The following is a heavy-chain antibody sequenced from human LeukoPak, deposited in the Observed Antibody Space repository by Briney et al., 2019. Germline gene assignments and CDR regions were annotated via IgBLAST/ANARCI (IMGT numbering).Heavy chain of an antibody. J-gene: IGHJ3*02. Sequence: GRSLRLTCAASGFTVDDYARHCVRQDQGKGRVGVSGLSGYSGSIGYADSVKGRFTASRANAKASLHRQMNSLRAGDRALLDCATALSKCELLRVCAFDTWGQGTMVTVSS. V-gene: IGHV3-9*01. CDR2: LSGYSGSI. CDR1: GFTVDDYA. CDR3: ATALSKCELLRVCAFDT. D-gene: IGHD1-26*01.